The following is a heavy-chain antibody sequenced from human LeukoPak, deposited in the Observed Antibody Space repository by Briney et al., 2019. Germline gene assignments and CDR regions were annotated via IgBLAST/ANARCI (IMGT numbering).Heavy chain of an antibody. J-gene: IGHJ6*03. CDR1: GGTFSSYA. CDR3: ARGNGGDSSGLNYYYYMDV. D-gene: IGHD3-22*01. CDR2: IIPIFGTA. Sequence: ASVKVSCKASGGTFSSYAISWVRQAPGQGLEWMGGIIPIFGTANYAQKFQGRVTITADESTSTAYMELSSLRSEDTAVYYCARGNGGDSSGLNYYYYMDVWGKGTTVTVSS. V-gene: IGHV1-69*13.